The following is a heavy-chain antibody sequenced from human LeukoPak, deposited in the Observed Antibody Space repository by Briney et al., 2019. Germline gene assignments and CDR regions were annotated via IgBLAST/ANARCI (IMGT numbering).Heavy chain of an antibody. CDR1: GFTFSSYA. Sequence: GGSLRLPCAASGFTFSSYAMHWVRQAPGKGLEWVAVISYDGSNKYYADSVKGRFTISRDNSKNTLYLQMNSLRAEDTAVYYCAKDSTPQPYYYDFWSGYHYFDYWGQGTLVTVSS. J-gene: IGHJ4*02. V-gene: IGHV3-30-3*01. CDR3: AKDSTPQPYYYDFWSGYHYFDY. CDR2: ISYDGSNK. D-gene: IGHD3-3*01.